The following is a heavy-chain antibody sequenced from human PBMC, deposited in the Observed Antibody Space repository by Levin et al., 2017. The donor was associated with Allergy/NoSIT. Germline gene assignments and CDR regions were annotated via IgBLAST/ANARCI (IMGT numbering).Heavy chain of an antibody. Sequence: SCAASGFTFSSYEMNWVRQAPGKGLEWVSYISSSGSTIYYADSVKGRFTISRDNAKNSLYLQMNSLRAEDTAVYYCARNQQGPLRFLEWLPNVHYYYGMDVWGQGTTVTVSS. CDR2: ISSSGSTI. D-gene: IGHD3-3*01. V-gene: IGHV3-48*03. CDR1: GFTFSSYE. CDR3: ARNQQGPLRFLEWLPNVHYYYGMDV. J-gene: IGHJ6*02.